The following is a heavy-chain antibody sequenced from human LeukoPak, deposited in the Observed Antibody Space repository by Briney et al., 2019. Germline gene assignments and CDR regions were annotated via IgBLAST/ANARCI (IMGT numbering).Heavy chain of an antibody. V-gene: IGHV1-18*01. D-gene: IGHD3-3*01. CDR2: ISAYNGNT. CDR3: ARGAWVTIFGVVIPDDAFDI. CDR1: GYTFTSYG. Sequence: GASVKVSCKASGYTFTSYGISWVRRAPGQGLEWMGWISAYNGNTNYAQKLQGRVTMTTDTSTSTAYMELRSLRSDDTAVYYCARGAWVTIFGVVIPDDAFDIWGQGTMVTVSS. J-gene: IGHJ3*02.